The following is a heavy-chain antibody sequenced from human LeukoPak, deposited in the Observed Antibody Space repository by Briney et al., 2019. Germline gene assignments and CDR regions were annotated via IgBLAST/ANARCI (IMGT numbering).Heavy chain of an antibody. Sequence: PSETLSLTCTVSGGSISSYNWSWIRQPAGKGLEWIGRIYTSGSTNYNPSLKSRVSISADASKIQFSLKLSSVTAADTAVYYCARGGAKYSDRSGYYSRAMDVWGQGTTVTVSS. CDR3: ARGGAKYSDRSGYYSRAMDV. J-gene: IGHJ6*02. CDR1: GGSISSYN. D-gene: IGHD3-22*01. V-gene: IGHV4-4*07. CDR2: IYTSGST.